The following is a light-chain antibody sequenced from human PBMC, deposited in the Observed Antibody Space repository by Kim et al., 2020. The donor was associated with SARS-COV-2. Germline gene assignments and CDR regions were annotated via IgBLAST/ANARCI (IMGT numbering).Light chain of an antibody. V-gene: IGLV1-47*01. CDR3: ASWDDSLSGVL. CDR2: RTN. Sequence: QSVTIDCSVSNSNIGITFVSCFPQLPGATPKLFTYRTNQRPSGVPDRFSGSKSATSASLAISGLRSEDESDYYCASWDDSLSGVLFGGGTQLTVL. J-gene: IGLJ2*01. CDR1: NSNIGITF.